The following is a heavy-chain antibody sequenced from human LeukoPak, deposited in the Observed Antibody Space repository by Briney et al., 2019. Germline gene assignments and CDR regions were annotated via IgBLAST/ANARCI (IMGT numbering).Heavy chain of an antibody. V-gene: IGHV3-23*01. CDR1: GFTFSDYA. J-gene: IGHJ4*02. Sequence: GGSLRLSCVVSGFTFSDYAMSWVRQAPGKGLEWVSTISGSGGRSYSEDPVKGRFTISRDNSRNTLYPQMNSLRVEDTAIYYCAKGGPQFFDYWGQGTLVTVSS. D-gene: IGHD5-24*01. CDR3: AKGGPQFFDY. CDR2: ISGSGGRS.